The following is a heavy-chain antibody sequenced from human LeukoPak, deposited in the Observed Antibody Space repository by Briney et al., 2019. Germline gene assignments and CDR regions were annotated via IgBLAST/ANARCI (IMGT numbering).Heavy chain of an antibody. D-gene: IGHD4-23*01. Sequence: PGGSLRLSCAASGFTFSSYWMSWVRQAPGKGLEWVSAISGSGGSTYYADSVKGRFTISRDNSKNTLYLQMNSLRAEDTAVYYCARGDYGGNSGAEILLNDYWGQGTLVTVSS. CDR1: GFTFSSYW. V-gene: IGHV3-23*01. CDR2: ISGSGGST. CDR3: ARGDYGGNSGAEILLNDY. J-gene: IGHJ4*02.